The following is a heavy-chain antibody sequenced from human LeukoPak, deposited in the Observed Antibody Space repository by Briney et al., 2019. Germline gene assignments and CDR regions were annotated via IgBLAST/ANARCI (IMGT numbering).Heavy chain of an antibody. CDR2: IKSKTDGGTT. D-gene: IGHD6-13*01. CDR3: TTDRSSSSRYFDY. J-gene: IGHJ4*02. Sequence: PGGSLRLSCAASGFTFSNAWMSWVRQAPGKGLEWVGRIKSKTDGGTTDYAAPVKGRFTISRDDSKNTLYLQMNSLKTEDTAVYYCTTDRSSSSRYFDYWGQGTLVTVSS. CDR1: GFTFSNAW. V-gene: IGHV3-15*01.